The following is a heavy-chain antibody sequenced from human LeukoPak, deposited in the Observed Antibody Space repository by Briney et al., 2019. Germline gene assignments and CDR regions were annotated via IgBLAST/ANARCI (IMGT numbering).Heavy chain of an antibody. J-gene: IGHJ3*01. V-gene: IGHV3-48*03. CDR2: VSKSGGTM. Sequence: GGSLRLSCEASGFTFSSYEMNWFRQAPGKGLEWVSYVSKSGGTMKNADSVKGRFTVSRDNAKNSLYLQMNSLTAEDTAVYYCATAVFRGRGTMVTVSS. CDR1: GFTFSSYE. D-gene: IGHD2-21*01. CDR3: ATAVF.